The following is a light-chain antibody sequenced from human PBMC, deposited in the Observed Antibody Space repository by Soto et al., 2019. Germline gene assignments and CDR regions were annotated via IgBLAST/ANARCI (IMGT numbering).Light chain of an antibody. Sequence: DIQLTQSPSFRSASVGDRVTITCRASQCIHDFLAWYQQKPGKAPKLLIYAASTLQSEVPSRFSGSASGTEFTLTISSLQPGDFATCYCQQFNTYPLTVGGGTKVEVK. V-gene: IGKV1-9*01. J-gene: IGKJ4*01. CDR2: AAS. CDR1: QCIHDF. CDR3: QQFNTYPLT.